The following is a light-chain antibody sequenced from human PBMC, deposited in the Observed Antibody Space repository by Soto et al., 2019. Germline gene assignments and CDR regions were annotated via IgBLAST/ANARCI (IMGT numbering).Light chain of an antibody. CDR3: CSYAGSDTYV. J-gene: IGLJ1*01. V-gene: IGLV2-11*01. Sequence: QSALTQPRSVSGSPGQSVTISCTGTSSDVGGYNFVSWYQHPPGKAPKLMLYDVTNRPSGVPDRFSGSKSDNTASLTISGIQAEDEADYSCCSYAGSDTYVFGTGTKVTVL. CDR2: DVT. CDR1: SSDVGGYNF.